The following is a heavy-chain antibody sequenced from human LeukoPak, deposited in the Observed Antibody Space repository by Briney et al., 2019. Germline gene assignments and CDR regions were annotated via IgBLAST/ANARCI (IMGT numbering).Heavy chain of an antibody. CDR2: IYYSGST. Sequence: PSETLSLTCTVSGGSISSGDYYWSWIRQPPGKGLEWIVYIYYSGSTYYNPSLKSRVTISVDTSKNQFSLKLSSVTAADTAVYYCARDSAPSSINRRFDPWGQGTPVTVSS. CDR1: GGSISSGDYY. D-gene: IGHD3-10*01. V-gene: IGHV4-30-4*01. J-gene: IGHJ5*02. CDR3: ARDSAPSSINRRFDP.